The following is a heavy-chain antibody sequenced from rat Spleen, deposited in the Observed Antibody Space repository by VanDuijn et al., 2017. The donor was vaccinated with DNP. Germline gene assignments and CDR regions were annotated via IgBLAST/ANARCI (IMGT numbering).Heavy chain of an antibody. J-gene: IGHJ2*01. D-gene: IGHD1-6*01. V-gene: IGHV5-7*01. CDR3: ASRAPGDYFYGGYFDY. CDR1: GFTFSDYV. CDR2: ISNDGSTT. Sequence: EVQLVESGGGLVQPGRSLKLSCAASGFTFSDYVMAWVRQVLKKGLEWVATISNDGSTTFYHDSVKGRFTIFRDIPKSTLYLQMDSLRSEDTATYYCASRAPGDYFYGGYFDYWGQGVMVTVSS.